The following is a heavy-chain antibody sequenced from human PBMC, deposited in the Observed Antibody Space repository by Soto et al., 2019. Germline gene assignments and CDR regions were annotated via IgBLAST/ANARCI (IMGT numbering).Heavy chain of an antibody. V-gene: IGHV6-1*01. CDR2: TYYRSKWYN. CDR1: GDSVSSNSDA. J-gene: IGHJ4*02. D-gene: IGHD1-7*01. CDR3: ARGGTGTSGGPLDLDY. Sequence: PSQTLSLTCAISGDSVSSNSDAWNWIRQSPSRGLEWLGRTYYRSKWYNDYAVSVKSRITINPDTSKNQFSLQLNSVTPEDTAMYYCARGGTGTSGGPLDLDYWGQGTLVTVSS.